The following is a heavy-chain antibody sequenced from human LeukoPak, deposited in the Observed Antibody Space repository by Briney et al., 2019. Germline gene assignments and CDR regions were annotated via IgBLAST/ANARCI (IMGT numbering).Heavy chain of an antibody. D-gene: IGHD3-3*01. CDR3: ARDGLRFLEWLPPAGNWFDP. V-gene: IGHV4-39*07. CDR1: GGSISSSSYY. J-gene: IGHJ5*02. Sequence: PSETLSLTCTVSGGSISSSSYYWGWIRQPPGKGLEWIGSIYYSGSTYYNPSLKSRVTISVDTSKNQFSLKLSSVTAADTAVYYCARDGLRFLEWLPPAGNWFDPWGQGTLVTVSS. CDR2: IYYSGST.